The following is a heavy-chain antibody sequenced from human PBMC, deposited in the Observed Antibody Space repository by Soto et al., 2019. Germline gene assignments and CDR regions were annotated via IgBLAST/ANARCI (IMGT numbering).Heavy chain of an antibody. CDR3: ATPIRDY. Sequence: GGSLRLSCAASGFTFSSYGMHWVRQAPGKGLEWVAVISYDGSNKYYADSVKGRFTISRDNSKKTLYLQMNSLRAEDTAVYYCATPIRDYCGQGTLVTVSS. CDR2: ISYDGSNK. V-gene: IGHV3-30*03. J-gene: IGHJ4*02. D-gene: IGHD3-9*01. CDR1: GFTFSSYG.